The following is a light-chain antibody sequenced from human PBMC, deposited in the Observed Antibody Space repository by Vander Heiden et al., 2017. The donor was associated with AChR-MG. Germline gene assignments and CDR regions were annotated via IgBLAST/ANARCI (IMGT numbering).Light chain of an antibody. CDR3: QSYDSGLSGYV. V-gene: IGLV1-40*01. CDR1: SSDIGAGFD. Sequence: QSVLTQPPSVSGAPGQRVTISCTGSSSDIGAGFDVHWYKQLPGTAPKLLIFSDINRPSGVPDRFSGSKSGTSAFLAITGLQADDEADYYCQSYDSGLSGYVFGTGTKVTVL. J-gene: IGLJ1*01. CDR2: SDI.